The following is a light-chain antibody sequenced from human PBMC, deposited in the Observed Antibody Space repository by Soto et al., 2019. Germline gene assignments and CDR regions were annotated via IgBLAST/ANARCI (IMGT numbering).Light chain of an antibody. CDR2: GAS. CDR3: HHYGSSPPYT. V-gene: IGKV3-20*01. CDR1: QSVDNTY. J-gene: IGKJ2*01. Sequence: EIVLTQSTGTLSLSPGERATLSCRASQSVDNTYLAWYQQKPGQAPRLLIYGASSRPTGIPDRFSGSGSGTDFTLTISRLEPEDFAVYYCHHYGSSPPYTFGQGTKLDFK.